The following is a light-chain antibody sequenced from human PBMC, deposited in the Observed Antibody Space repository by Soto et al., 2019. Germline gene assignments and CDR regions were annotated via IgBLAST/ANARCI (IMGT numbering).Light chain of an antibody. CDR2: WES. CDR1: QSVVSRSNNKNY. Sequence: DIVVIRSPHSLAVSLGDRANIKCNPTQSVVSRSNNKNYLAWYQQKPGQPPKVIIYWESTRESGVTDRFSGSGSGTDFTLTIRSLQAEDVAVYYCTPYYSSQLTFG. J-gene: IGKJ4*01. CDR3: TPYYSSQLT. V-gene: IGKV4-1*01.